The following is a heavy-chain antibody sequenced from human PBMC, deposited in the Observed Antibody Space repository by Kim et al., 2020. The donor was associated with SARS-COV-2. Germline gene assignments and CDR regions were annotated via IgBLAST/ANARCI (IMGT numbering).Heavy chain of an antibody. D-gene: IGHD2-2*01. CDR2: IYSDGNT. J-gene: IGHJ6*03. V-gene: IGHV3-53*01. CDR3: AREIPPAAKWAYYYYYMDV. Sequence: GGSLRLSCAASGFTVSSSSMSWVRQAPGKGLEWVSVIYSDGNTNYADSVKGRFTISRDSSKNTLYLQMNSLRAEDTAMYYCAREIPPAAKWAYYYYYMDVWGKGTTVTVSS. CDR1: GFTVSSSS.